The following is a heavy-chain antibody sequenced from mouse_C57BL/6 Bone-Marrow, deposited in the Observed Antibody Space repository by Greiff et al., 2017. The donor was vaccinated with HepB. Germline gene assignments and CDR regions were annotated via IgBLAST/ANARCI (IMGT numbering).Heavy chain of an antibody. D-gene: IGHD1-1*01. CDR3: ARGGYYGSSYFFDY. CDR1: GYSITSGYY. V-gene: IGHV3-6*01. CDR2: ISYDGSN. Sequence: VQLKESGPGLVKPSQSLSLTCSVTGYSITSGYYWNWIRQFPGNKLEWMGYISYDGSNNYNPSLKNRISITRDTSKNQFFLKLNSVTTEDTATYYCARGGYYGSSYFFDYWGQGTTLTVSS. J-gene: IGHJ2*01.